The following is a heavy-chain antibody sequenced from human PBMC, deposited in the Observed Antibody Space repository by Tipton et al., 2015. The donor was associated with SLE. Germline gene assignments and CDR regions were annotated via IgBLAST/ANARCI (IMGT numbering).Heavy chain of an antibody. CDR2: INHSGST. CDR3: ARPEY. Sequence: LRLSCDVYGGSFSGYYWSWIRQPPGKGLEWIGEINHSGSTNYNPSLKSRVTISVDTSKNQFSLKLSSVTAADTAVYYCARPEYWGQGTLVTVSS. CDR1: GGSFSGYY. J-gene: IGHJ4*02. V-gene: IGHV4-34*01.